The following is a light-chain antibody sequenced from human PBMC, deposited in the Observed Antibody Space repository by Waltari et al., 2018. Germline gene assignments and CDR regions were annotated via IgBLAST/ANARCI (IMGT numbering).Light chain of an antibody. CDR2: DTS. V-gene: IGKV3-11*01. J-gene: IGKJ1*01. CDR3: QNHERLPAT. Sequence: IVLTQSPATLSLSPGERATLSCRASQSVYNYLVWYQQKPGQAPRLLIYDTSNRATGIPARFSGSGSGTDFTLTISSLEPEDFAVYYCQNHERLPATFGQGTKVEIK. CDR1: QSVYNY.